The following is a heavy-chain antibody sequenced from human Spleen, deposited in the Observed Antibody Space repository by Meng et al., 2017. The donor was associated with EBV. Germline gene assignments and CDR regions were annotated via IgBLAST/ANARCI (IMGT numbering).Heavy chain of an antibody. J-gene: IGHJ1*01. D-gene: IGHD2-8*02. CDR3: ARGPVLVVYDEYFQH. Sequence: QVQLVQSGAEGKKPGASVKVSCEASGFTFTSYAMHWVRQAPGQRLEWTGWINAGNGNTKYSQKFQGRVTITRDTSASTTYMELSSLRSEDTAVYYCARGPVLVVYDEYFQHWGQGTLVTVSS. CDR2: INAGNGNT. V-gene: IGHV1-3*01. CDR1: GFTFTSYA.